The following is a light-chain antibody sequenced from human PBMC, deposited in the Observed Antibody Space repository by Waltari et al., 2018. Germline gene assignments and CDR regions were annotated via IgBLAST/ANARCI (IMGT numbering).Light chain of an antibody. J-gene: IGKJ5*01. CDR2: DAS. CDR1: QDISNY. Sequence: DIQMTQSPSSLSASVGDRFTITCQASQDISNYLNWYQQKPGKAPKPLIYDASNLKTGVPSRFSGIGSGTDFTFTISSLQAEDVAVYYCHHYYIPPLTFGQGTRLEIK. CDR3: HHYYIPPLT. V-gene: IGKV1-33*01.